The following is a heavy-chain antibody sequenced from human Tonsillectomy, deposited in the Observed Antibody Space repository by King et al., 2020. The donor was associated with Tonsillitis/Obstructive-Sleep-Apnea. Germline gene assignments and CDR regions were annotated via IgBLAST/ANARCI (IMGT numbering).Heavy chain of an antibody. J-gene: IGHJ4*02. Sequence: VQLVESGGGLVQPGGSLRLSCKASGFTFRSYWMNWVRQAPGKGLEWVANIRYDGSEKDYVDSVKGRFTISRDNGKNSLYLQMNSLRAEDTAVYYCARDHIQDYWGQGTLVTVSS. CDR3: ARDHIQDY. CDR1: GFTFRSYW. V-gene: IGHV3-7*04. CDR2: IRYDGSEK.